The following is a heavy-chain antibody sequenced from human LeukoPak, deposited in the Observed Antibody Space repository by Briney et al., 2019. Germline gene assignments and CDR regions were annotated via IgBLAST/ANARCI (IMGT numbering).Heavy chain of an antibody. CDR1: GYTFTGYY. CDR2: ISPNSGGT. J-gene: IGHJ5*02. V-gene: IGHV1-2*02. Sequence: ASVKVSCKASGYTFTGYYMHWVRQAPGQGLEWMGWISPNSGGTNYAQKFQGRVTMTRDTSISTAYMELSRLRSDDTAVYYCARGPPSGTMIVVDGPPWFDPWGQGTLVTVSS. CDR3: ARGPPSGTMIVVDGPPWFDP. D-gene: IGHD3-22*01.